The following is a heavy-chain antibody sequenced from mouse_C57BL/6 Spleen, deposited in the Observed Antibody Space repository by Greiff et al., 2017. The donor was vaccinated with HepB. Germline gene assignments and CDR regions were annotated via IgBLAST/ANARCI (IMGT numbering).Heavy chain of an antibody. D-gene: IGHD1-1*01. J-gene: IGHJ4*01. Sequence: EVQRVESGGGLVKPGGSLKLSCAASGFTFSSYAMSWVRQTPEKRLEWVATISDGGSYTYYPDNVKGRFTISRDNAKNNLYLQRSHLKSEDTAMYYCARDYYGSSHAMDYWGQGTSVTVSS. CDR1: GFTFSSYA. V-gene: IGHV5-4*01. CDR2: ISDGGSYT. CDR3: ARDYYGSSHAMDY.